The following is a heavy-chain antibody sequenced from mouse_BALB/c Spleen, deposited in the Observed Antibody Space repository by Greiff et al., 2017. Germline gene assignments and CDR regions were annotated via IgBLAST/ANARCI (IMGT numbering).Heavy chain of an antibody. CDR1: GYTFSSYW. Sequence: VKLMESGAELMKPGASVKISCKATGYTFSSYWIEWVKQRPGHGLEWIGEILPGSGSTNYNEKFKGKATFTADTSSNTAYMQLSSLTSEDSAVYYCARKGIFYYNYAMDYWGQGTSVTVSS. CDR3: ARKGIFYYNYAMDY. D-gene: IGHD1-1*01. J-gene: IGHJ4*01. CDR2: ILPGSGST. V-gene: IGHV1-9*01.